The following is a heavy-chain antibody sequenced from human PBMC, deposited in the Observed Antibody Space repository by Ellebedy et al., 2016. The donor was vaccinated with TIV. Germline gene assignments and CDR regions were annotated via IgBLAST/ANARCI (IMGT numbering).Heavy chain of an antibody. Sequence: GESLKISCAASGFTVSNNYISWVRPAPGKGLEWVSVIYSGGSTYYADSVKGRFTISKDNSNNTLYLQRTSLRVEDTAVYYCAKKRGAHDYSNYHFEYWGQGALVTVSS. V-gene: IGHV3-66*02. CDR2: IYSGGST. CDR1: GFTVSNNY. J-gene: IGHJ4*02. D-gene: IGHD4-11*01. CDR3: AKKRGAHDYSNYHFEY.